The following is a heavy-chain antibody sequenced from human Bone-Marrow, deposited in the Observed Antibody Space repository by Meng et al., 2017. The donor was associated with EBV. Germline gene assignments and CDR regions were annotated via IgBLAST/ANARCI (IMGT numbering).Heavy chain of an antibody. CDR1: GGTFRSDA. CDR2: LIPMVGAP. D-gene: IGHD3-10*01. V-gene: IGHV1-69*01. Sequence: QVRLLQSGGGVKKPGSSGKVSCRTSGGTFRSDAVSWVRQAPGQGLEWMGGLIPMVGAPHYAQKFQGRVTIIADESTSTHSMELNSLRSEDTAMYYCASESGRGFTPDYWGQGTLVTVSS. CDR3: ASESGRGFTPDY. J-gene: IGHJ4*02.